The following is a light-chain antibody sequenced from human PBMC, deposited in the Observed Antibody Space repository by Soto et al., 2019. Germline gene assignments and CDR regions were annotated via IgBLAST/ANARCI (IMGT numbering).Light chain of an antibody. J-gene: IGLJ2*01. Sequence: QSVLTQPASVSGSPGQSITISCTGTSNDIGGYNLVSWYQQHPGKAPKLIIYEANKRPSGVSDRFSGSRSGTTASLTISALQAEDEAYYSCYSFAGGATFVFGGGTKLTVL. V-gene: IGLV2-23*02. CDR3: YSFAGGATFV. CDR2: EAN. CDR1: SNDIGGYNL.